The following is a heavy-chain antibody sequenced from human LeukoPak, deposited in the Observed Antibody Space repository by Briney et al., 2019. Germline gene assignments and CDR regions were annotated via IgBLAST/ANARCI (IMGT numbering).Heavy chain of an antibody. V-gene: IGHV1-2*02. CDR1: GYTFTGYY. CDR2: INPNSGDT. D-gene: IGHD3-10*01. J-gene: IGHJ4*02. CDR3: ARDYYGSGTETEY. Sequence: ASVKVSCKASGYTFTGYYMHWVRQAPGQGLEWMGWINPNSGDTNYAQRLQGRVTMTTDTSTSTAYVELRSLRSDDTAVYYCARDYYGSGTETEYWGQGTLVTVSS.